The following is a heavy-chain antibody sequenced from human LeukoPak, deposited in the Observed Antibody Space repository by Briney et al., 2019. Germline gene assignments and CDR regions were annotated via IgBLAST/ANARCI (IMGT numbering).Heavy chain of an antibody. Sequence: ASVKVSCKASGYTFTSYGISWVRQAPGQGLEWMGWISAYNGNTNYAQKLQGRVTMTTDTSTSTAYMELRSLRSDDTAVYYCASGYCSGGSCYSFDYWGQGTLVTVSP. CDR1: GYTFTSYG. D-gene: IGHD2-15*01. CDR3: ASGYCSGGSCYSFDY. J-gene: IGHJ4*02. V-gene: IGHV1-18*01. CDR2: ISAYNGNT.